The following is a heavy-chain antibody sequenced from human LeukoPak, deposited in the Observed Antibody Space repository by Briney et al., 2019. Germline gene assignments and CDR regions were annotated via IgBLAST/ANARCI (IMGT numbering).Heavy chain of an antibody. CDR3: ARVRRTYYYYMDV. V-gene: IGHV4-4*07. J-gene: IGHJ6*03. CDR1: GGSISSYY. Sequence: SETLSLTCTFSGGSISSYYWSWIRQPAGKGLEWIARIYTSGSTNYNPSLKSRVTMSVDTSKNQFSLKLSSVTAADTAVYYCARVRRTYYYYMDVWGKGTTVTVS. CDR2: IYTSGST.